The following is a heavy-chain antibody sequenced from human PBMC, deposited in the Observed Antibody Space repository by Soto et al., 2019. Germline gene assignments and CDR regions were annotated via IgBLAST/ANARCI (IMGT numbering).Heavy chain of an antibody. CDR1: GYTFSGYS. J-gene: IGHJ6*02. CDR2: ISGYNGNT. D-gene: IGHD2-21*01. CDR3: ARDVFCGGAPACPDMDV. Sequence: VKVSCKASGYTFSGYSITWVRQAPGQGLEWMGRISGYNGNTNYARTLRGRLTLTTDTSTSTAYMELRSLTSDDTAVYYCARDVFCGGAPACPDMDVWGQGTTVTVSS. V-gene: IGHV1-18*04.